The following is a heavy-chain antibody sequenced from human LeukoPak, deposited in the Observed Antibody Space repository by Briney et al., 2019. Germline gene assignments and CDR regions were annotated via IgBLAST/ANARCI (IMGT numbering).Heavy chain of an antibody. CDR2: ISYDGSNT. CDR3: AKAHTSSGYFSYFHY. CDR1: GFTFSSYG. V-gene: IGHV3-30*18. J-gene: IGHJ4*02. D-gene: IGHD3-22*01. Sequence: PGGSLRLSCVASGFTFSSYGMHWVRQAPGKGLEWVAVISYDGSNTYYPDSVKGRFTISRDNSKNTLYLQMNSLRAEDTAVYYCAKAHTSSGYFSYFHYWGQGTLVTVSS.